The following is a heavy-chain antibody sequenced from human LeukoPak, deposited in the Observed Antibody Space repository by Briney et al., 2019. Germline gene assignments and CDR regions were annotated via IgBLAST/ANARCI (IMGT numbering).Heavy chain of an antibody. V-gene: IGHV3-74*01. CDR2: INSDGSST. J-gene: IGHJ4*02. D-gene: IGHD6-6*01. CDR3: ANSYSSSPTFDY. CDR1: GFTFSSYW. Sequence: GGSLRLSCAASGFTFSSYWMHWVRQAPGKGLVWVSRINSDGSSTSYADSEKGRFTISRDNAKNTLYLQMNSLRAEDTAVYYCANSYSSSPTFDYWGQGTLVTVSS.